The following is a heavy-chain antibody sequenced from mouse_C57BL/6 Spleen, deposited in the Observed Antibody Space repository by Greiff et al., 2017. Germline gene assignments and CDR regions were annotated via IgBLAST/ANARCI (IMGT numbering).Heavy chain of an antibody. V-gene: IGHV1-62-2*01. CDR2: FYPGSGSI. CDR1: GYTFTEYT. Sequence: VQLQQSGAELVKPGASVKLSCKASGYTFTEYTIHWVKQRSGQGLEWIGWFYPGSGSIKYNEKFKDKATLTADKSSSTVYMELSRLTSEDSAVYVGARHGDPSHYCGSSYDYAMGGWGQGTSGTVSS. J-gene: IGHJ4*01. CDR3: ARHGDPSHYCGSSYDYAMGG. D-gene: IGHD1-1*01.